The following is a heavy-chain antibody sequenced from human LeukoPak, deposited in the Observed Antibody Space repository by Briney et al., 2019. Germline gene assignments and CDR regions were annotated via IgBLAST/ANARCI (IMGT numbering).Heavy chain of an antibody. Sequence: GGSLRLSCAASGFTFSSYGMHWVRQAPGKGLEWVAVISYDGSNKYYADSVKGRFTISRDNSKNTLYLQMNSLRAEDTAVYYCARDSPLRSYNWFDPWGQGTLVTVSS. J-gene: IGHJ5*02. CDR2: ISYDGSNK. CDR3: ARDSPLRSYNWFDP. V-gene: IGHV3-30*03. D-gene: IGHD4-17*01. CDR1: GFTFSSYG.